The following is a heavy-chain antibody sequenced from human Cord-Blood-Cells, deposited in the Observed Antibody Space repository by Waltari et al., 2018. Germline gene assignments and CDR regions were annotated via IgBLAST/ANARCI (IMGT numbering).Heavy chain of an antibody. Sequence: QVQLQQWGAGLLKPSETLSLTCAVSGGSFSGYYCSWIRQPPGMGLECIGEIHHSGSTNYNPSLKSRVTISVDTSKNQFSLKLSSVTAADTAVYYCARGEIYGGNFDYWGQGTLVTVSS. J-gene: IGHJ4*02. CDR3: ARGEIYGGNFDY. CDR1: GGSFSGYY. V-gene: IGHV4-34*01. CDR2: IHHSGST. D-gene: IGHD4-17*01.